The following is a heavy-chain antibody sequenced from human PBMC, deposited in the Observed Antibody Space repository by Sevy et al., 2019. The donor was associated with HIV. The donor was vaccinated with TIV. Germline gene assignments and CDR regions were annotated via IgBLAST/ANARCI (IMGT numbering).Heavy chain of an antibody. Sequence: ASVKVSCKASGYTFASYDINWVRQATGHGLEWMGWMNPNSGNTGYAQKFQGRVTMTRYTSISTAYMELSSLRSEETAVYYCARGSFKRPYSSGWYESLYYFDYWGQGTLVTVSS. D-gene: IGHD6-19*01. J-gene: IGHJ4*02. CDR2: MNPNSGNT. CDR3: ARGSFKRPYSSGWYESLYYFDY. V-gene: IGHV1-8*01. CDR1: GYTFASYD.